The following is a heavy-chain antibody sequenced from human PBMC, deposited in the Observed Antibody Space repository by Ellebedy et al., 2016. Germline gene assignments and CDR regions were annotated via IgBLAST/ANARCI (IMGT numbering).Heavy chain of an antibody. CDR1: AGTFSNSA. Sequence: ASVKVSCXASAGTFSNSAISWVRQAPGQGLEWMGWISAYFGNTDYAEKFQGRVTMTTDTSTSSAYMELRSLRFDDTAVYYCATSISSWYVRDAFHIWGQGTMVTVSS. V-gene: IGHV1-18*01. J-gene: IGHJ3*02. CDR2: ISAYFGNT. CDR3: ATSISSWYVRDAFHI. D-gene: IGHD6-13*01.